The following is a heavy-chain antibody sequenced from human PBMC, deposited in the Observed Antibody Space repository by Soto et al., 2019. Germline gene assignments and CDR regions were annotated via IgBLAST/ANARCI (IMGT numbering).Heavy chain of an antibody. V-gene: IGHV1-46*01. CDR2: IKPSADTT. J-gene: IGHJ6*02. Sequence: AAVKVSFKXSGYSVTRHFMHWVRQAPGQGLEWLGVIKPSADTTTYAQKFQGRVTMTWDTSTNTVFMDVSSLRSEDTAIYYCPRGGSSPVFCYYCGLDVWGQGTTVTVSS. CDR3: PRGGSSPVFCYYCGLDV. D-gene: IGHD6-13*01. CDR1: GYSVTRHF.